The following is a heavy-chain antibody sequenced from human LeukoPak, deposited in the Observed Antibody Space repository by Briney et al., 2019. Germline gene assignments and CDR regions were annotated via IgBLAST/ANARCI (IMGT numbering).Heavy chain of an antibody. CDR2: ISGSGGST. V-gene: IGHV3-23*01. CDR3: AKVRGHIVVVTAIFDY. D-gene: IGHD2-21*02. CDR1: GFTFSSYA. Sequence: PGGSLRLSCAASGFTFSSYAMSWVRQAPGKGLEWVSAISGSGGSTYYADSVKGRFTISRDNSKNTLYLQMNSLRAEDTAVYYCAKVRGHIVVVTAIFDYWGQGTLVTVSS. J-gene: IGHJ4*02.